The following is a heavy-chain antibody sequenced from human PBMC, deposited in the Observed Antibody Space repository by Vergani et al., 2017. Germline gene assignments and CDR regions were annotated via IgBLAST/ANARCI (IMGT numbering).Heavy chain of an antibody. J-gene: IGHJ4*02. V-gene: IGHV3-11*06. D-gene: IGHD1-26*01. Sequence: QVQLVESGGGLVKPGGSLRLSCAASGFTFSDYYMSWIRQAPGKGLEWVSYISSSSSYTNYADSVKGRFTISRDNAKNSLYLQMNSLRAEDTAVYYCARDLRVYSGSRVDYWGQGTLVTVSS. CDR2: ISSSSSYT. CDR1: GFTFSDYY. CDR3: ARDLRVYSGSRVDY.